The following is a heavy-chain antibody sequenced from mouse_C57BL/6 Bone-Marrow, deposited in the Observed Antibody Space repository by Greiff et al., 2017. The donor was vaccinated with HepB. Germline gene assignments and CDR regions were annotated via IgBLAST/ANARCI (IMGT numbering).Heavy chain of an antibody. V-gene: IGHV1-80*01. J-gene: IGHJ2*01. CDR1: GYAFSSYW. CDR2: IYPGDGDT. CDR3: AREDYVYYFGD. D-gene: IGHD2-4*01. Sequence: QVQLKESGAELVKPGASVKISCKASGYAFSSYWMNWVKQRPGKGLEWIGQIYPGDGDTNYNGKFKGKATLTADKSSSTAYMQLSSLTSEDSAVYCCAREDYVYYFGDWGQGTTLTVSS.